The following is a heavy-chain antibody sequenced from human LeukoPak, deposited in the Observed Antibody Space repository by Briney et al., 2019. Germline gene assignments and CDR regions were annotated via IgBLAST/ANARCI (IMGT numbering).Heavy chain of an antibody. D-gene: IGHD1-26*01. CDR2: SKSKTDGGTT. J-gene: IGHJ4*02. CDR3: TTEGRGSYYAIFDY. V-gene: IGHV3-15*01. Sequence: PGGSLTLSCAASGFTVSNAWMSWVRQAPGKGREGVGRSKSKTDGGTTDYAAPVKGRFTISRDDSKNTLYLQMNSLKTEDTAVYYCTTEGRGSYYAIFDYWGQGTLVTVSS. CDR1: GFTVSNAW.